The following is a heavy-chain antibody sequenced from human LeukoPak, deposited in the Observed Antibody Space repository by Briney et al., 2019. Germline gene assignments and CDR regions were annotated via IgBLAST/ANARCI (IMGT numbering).Heavy chain of an antibody. D-gene: IGHD3-3*01. CDR1: GYNFTSYD. V-gene: IGHV1-8*03. Sequence: ASVKVSCKASGYNFTSYDINWVRQATGQGLEWMGWMNPNSGNTGYAQKFQGRVTITRNTSISTAYMELSSLRSEDTAVYYCARGQGLRFLEWLTNRTNWFDPWGQGTLVTVSS. CDR2: MNPNSGNT. J-gene: IGHJ5*02. CDR3: ARGQGLRFLEWLTNRTNWFDP.